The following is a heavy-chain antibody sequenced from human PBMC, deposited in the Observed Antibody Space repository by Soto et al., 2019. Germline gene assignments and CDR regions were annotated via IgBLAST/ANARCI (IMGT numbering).Heavy chain of an antibody. Sequence: SVKVSCKASGGTFSSYAISWVRQAPGQGLEWMGGIIPIFGTANYAQRFQGRVTITADESTSTAYMELSSLRSEDTAVYYCARGTGYSSGADYWGQGTLVTVSS. CDR1: GGTFSSYA. CDR3: ARGTGYSSGADY. D-gene: IGHD6-19*01. V-gene: IGHV1-69*13. J-gene: IGHJ4*02. CDR2: IIPIFGTA.